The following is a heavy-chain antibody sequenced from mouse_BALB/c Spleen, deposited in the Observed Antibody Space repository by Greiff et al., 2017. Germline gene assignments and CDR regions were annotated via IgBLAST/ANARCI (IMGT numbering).Heavy chain of an antibody. CDR2: IRNKANGYTT. J-gene: IGHJ4*01. V-gene: IGHV7-3*02. CDR1: GFTFTDYY. CDR3: ARDIMDY. Sequence: EVHLVESGGGLVQPGGSLRLSCATSGFTFTDYYMSWVRQPPGKALEWLGFIRNKANGYTTEYSASVKGRFTISRDNSQSILYLQMNTLRAEDSATYYCARDIMDYWGQGTSVTVSS.